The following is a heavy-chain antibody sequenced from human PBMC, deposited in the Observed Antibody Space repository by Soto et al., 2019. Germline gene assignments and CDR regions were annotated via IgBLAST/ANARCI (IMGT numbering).Heavy chain of an antibody. J-gene: IGHJ6*02. D-gene: IGHD3-22*01. Sequence: QVQLVESGGGLVKPGGSLRLSCAASGFTFSDYYMSWIRQAPGKGLEWVSYISSSGSTIYYADSVKGRFTISRDNAKNSLYIKMNSLRAEDTAVYYCARLDGNSYDSSGYYYYYYGMDVWGQGTTVTVSS. CDR1: GFTFSDYY. V-gene: IGHV3-11*01. CDR3: ARLDGNSYDSSGYYYYYYGMDV. CDR2: ISSSGSTI.